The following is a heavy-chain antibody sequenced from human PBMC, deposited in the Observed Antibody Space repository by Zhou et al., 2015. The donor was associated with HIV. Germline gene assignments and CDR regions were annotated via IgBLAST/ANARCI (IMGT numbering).Heavy chain of an antibody. J-gene: IGHJ4*02. D-gene: IGHD2-2*01. CDR3: ARGGSIVIVPTAPLDY. CDR2: IQQDGSEK. Sequence: EVQLGGVWGEAWSSLGGSLRLSCAASGFTFSSYWMSWVRQAPGKGLEWVANIQQDGSEKYYVDSVKGRFTISRDNAKNSLYLQMNSLRAEDTAVYYCARGGSIVIVPTAPLDYWGQGTLVTVSS. CDR1: GFTFSSYW. V-gene: IGHV3-7*01.